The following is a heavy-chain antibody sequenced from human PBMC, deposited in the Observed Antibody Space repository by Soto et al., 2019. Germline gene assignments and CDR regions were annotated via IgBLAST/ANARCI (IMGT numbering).Heavy chain of an antibody. CDR2: INSDGSST. CDR3: AREEHYYDSSGYYPLGWFDP. J-gene: IGHJ5*02. CDR1: GFTFSNYW. D-gene: IGHD3-22*01. V-gene: IGHV3-74*01. Sequence: GGSLRLSCAASGFTFSNYWMHWVRQAPGKGLVWVSRINSDGSSTSYADSVKGRFTISRDNAKNTLYLQMNSRRAEDTAVYYCAREEHYYDSSGYYPLGWFDPWGQGTLVTVSS.